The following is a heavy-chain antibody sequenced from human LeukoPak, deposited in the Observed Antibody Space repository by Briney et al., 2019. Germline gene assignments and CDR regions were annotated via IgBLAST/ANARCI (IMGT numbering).Heavy chain of an antibody. Sequence: SETLSLTCTVSGDSISSNSYYWGWIRQPPGKGLEWIGSIYYSGTTFYNPSLKSRLTISVDTSKNQFSLRRTSVTAADTAVYYCARAQGYSSSWSGAFWFDPWGQGTLVTVSS. V-gene: IGHV4-39*07. CDR3: ARAQGYSSSWSGAFWFDP. CDR2: IYYSGTT. CDR1: GDSISSNSYY. D-gene: IGHD6-13*01. J-gene: IGHJ5*02.